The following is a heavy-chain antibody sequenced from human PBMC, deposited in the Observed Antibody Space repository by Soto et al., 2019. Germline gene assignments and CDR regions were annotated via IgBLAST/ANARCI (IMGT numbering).Heavy chain of an antibody. CDR1: GGSVSSGSYC. CDR3: ARDTTLYCSSTSCYAGFDY. D-gene: IGHD2-2*01. Sequence: PSETLPLTCTVSGGSVSSGSYCWSWIRPPPGKGLEWIGYIYYSGSTNYNASLKSRVTISVDTSKNQFSLKLSSVTAEDTAVYYCARDTTLYCSSTSCYAGFDYWGQGTLVTVSS. J-gene: IGHJ4*02. CDR2: IYYSGST. V-gene: IGHV4-61*01.